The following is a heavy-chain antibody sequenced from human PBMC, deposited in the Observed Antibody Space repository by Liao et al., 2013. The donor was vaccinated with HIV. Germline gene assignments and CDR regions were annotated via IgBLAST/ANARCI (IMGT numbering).Heavy chain of an antibody. CDR3: ARGTIFGPDY. CDR1: GGSISSGGYS. D-gene: IGHD3-3*01. J-gene: IGHJ4*02. V-gene: IGHV4-30-4*07. CDR2: IYYSGST. Sequence: QLQLQESGSGLVKPSQTLSLTCAVSGGSISSGGYSWSWIRQPPGKELEWIGYIYYSGSTDYNPSLKSRVTISVDTSKNQFSLKLSSVTAADTAVYYCARGTIFGPDYWGQGTLVTVSS.